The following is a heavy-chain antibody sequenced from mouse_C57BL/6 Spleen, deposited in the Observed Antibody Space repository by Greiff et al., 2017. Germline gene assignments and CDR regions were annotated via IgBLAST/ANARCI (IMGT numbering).Heavy chain of an antibody. J-gene: IGHJ2*01. CDR3: TPHYYGSSSIFDF. CDR1: GFNIKDYY. V-gene: IGHV14-1*01. D-gene: IGHD1-1*01. CDR2: IDPEDGAT. Sequence: VQLQQSGAELVRPGASVKLSCTASGFNIKDYYMHWVKQRPEQGLEWIGRIDPEDGATEYAPKFQGKATMTADTSSNTAYLQLSSLTSEDTAVYYCTPHYYGSSSIFDFWGKGTTLTVSS.